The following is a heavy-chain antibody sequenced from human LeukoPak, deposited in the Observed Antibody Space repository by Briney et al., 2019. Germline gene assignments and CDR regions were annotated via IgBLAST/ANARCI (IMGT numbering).Heavy chain of an antibody. CDR1: GFTFRSYE. Sequence: GGSLRLSCAASGFTFRSYEMNWVRQAPGKGLDWVSYISSSGTTVYYADSVRGRFTISRDNAKNSLYLQMDSLRADDTAVYYCARSTKGDSDHWGQGTLVTVSP. CDR3: ARSTKGDSDH. CDR2: ISSSGTTV. D-gene: IGHD3-10*01. J-gene: IGHJ4*02. V-gene: IGHV3-48*03.